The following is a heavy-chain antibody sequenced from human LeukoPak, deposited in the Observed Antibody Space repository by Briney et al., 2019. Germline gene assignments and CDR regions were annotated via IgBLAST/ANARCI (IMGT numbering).Heavy chain of an antibody. J-gene: IGHJ6*03. CDR3: AREGLQTGYYYMDV. CDR1: QYTFTDYY. CDR2: IIPIFGTA. Sequence: GASVKVSCKATQYTFTDYYIHWLRQAPGQGLEWMGGIIPIFGTANYAQEFQGRVTITADKSTSTAYMELSSLRSEDTAVYYCAREGLQTGYYYMDVWGKGTTVTVSS. V-gene: IGHV1-69*06. D-gene: IGHD5-18*01.